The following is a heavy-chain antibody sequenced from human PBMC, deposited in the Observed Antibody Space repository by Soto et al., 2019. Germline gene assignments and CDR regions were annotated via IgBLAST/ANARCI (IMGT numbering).Heavy chain of an antibody. Sequence: XSVKVSCRSSVRTFRGSSMDLVRQAPGQGHQFMGWINLNSGDTNYSQKFQGSITMTWDKSINTDYMELTRLKPAVSAMYFCARDPGGYHLYGPDCWGQGTLVTVSS. CDR1: VRTFRGSS. V-gene: IGHV1-2*02. CDR2: INLNSGDT. CDR3: ARDPGGYHLYGPDC. D-gene: IGHD6-25*01. J-gene: IGHJ4*02.